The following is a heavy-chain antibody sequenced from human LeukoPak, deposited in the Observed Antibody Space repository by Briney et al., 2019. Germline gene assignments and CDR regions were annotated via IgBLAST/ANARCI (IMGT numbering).Heavy chain of an antibody. CDR3: ARVGDYDGMDV. V-gene: IGHV1-2*02. J-gene: IGHJ6*02. D-gene: IGHD2-15*01. Sequence: ASVKVSCKASGGTFSSYAISWVRQAPGQGLEWMGGIIPNSGGTNYAQKFQGRVTMTRDTSISTAYMELSRLRSDDTAVYYCARVGDYDGMDVWGQGTTVTVSS. CDR2: IIPNSGGT. CDR1: GGTFSSYA.